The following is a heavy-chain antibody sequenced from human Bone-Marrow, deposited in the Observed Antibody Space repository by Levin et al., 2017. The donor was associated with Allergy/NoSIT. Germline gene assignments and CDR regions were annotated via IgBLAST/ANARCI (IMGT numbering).Heavy chain of an antibody. Sequence: PGGSLRLSCVVSGFTLSSYEMNWVRQAPGKGLEWVSYISSGGSTTYYADSVEGRFTVSRDNAKNSLYLQMHSLRAEDTAVYYCAREITAAVHYYYGMDLWGQGTTVTVSS. CDR3: AREITAAVHYYYGMDL. CDR2: ISSGGSTT. J-gene: IGHJ6*02. D-gene: IGHD6-13*01. CDR1: GFTLSSYE. V-gene: IGHV3-48*03.